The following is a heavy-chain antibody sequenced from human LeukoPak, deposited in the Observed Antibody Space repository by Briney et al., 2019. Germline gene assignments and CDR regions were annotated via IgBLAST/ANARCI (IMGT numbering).Heavy chain of an antibody. Sequence: ASVKVSCKASGYTFTIYYMHWVRQAPGQGLELMGIINPSGGSTSYAQRLQGRVTMTRDTSTSTVYMELSSLRSEDTAVYYCARDGHSSGWYGRSDFDYWGQGTLVTVSS. CDR1: GYTFTIYY. CDR2: INPSGGST. V-gene: IGHV1-46*04. CDR3: ARDGHSSGWYGRSDFDY. J-gene: IGHJ4*02. D-gene: IGHD6-19*01.